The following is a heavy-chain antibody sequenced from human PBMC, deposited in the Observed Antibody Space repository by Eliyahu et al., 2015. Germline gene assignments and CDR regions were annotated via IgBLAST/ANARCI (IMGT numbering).Heavy chain of an antibody. Sequence: EVQLLESGGGLVQPGGSLRLSCAASGFPFXXXAXXGVRQAPGKGLEWVSAISGSGGSTYYADSVKGRFTISRDNSKNTLYLQMNSLRAEDTAVYYCAKEAAATSIHYYYYYMDVWGKGTTVTVSS. V-gene: IGHV3-23*01. CDR2: ISGSGGST. J-gene: IGHJ6*03. CDR3: AKEAAATSIHYYYYYMDV. D-gene: IGHD2-15*01. CDR1: GFPFXXXA.